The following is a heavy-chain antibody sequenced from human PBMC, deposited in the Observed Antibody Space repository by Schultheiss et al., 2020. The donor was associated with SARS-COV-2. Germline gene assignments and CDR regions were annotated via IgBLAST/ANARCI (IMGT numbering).Heavy chain of an antibody. CDR3: ARDRYSNWAYYYYMDV. Sequence: SQTLSLTCTVSGGSISSYYWSWIRQPPGKGLEWIGYIYYSGSTNYNPSLKSRVTISVDTSKNQFSLKLSSVTAADTAVYYCARDRYSNWAYYYYMDVWGKGTTVTVSS. CDR2: IYYSGST. CDR1: GGSISSYY. V-gene: IGHV4-59*12. D-gene: IGHD4-11*01. J-gene: IGHJ6*03.